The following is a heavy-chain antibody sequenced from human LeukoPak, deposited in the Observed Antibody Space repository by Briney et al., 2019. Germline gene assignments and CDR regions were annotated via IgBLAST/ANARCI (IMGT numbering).Heavy chain of an antibody. CDR1: GGSVSSGGYY. J-gene: IGHJ5*02. Sequence: SQTLSLTCTVSGGSVSSGGYYWSWIRQHPGKGLEWIGYIHHSGSTYYNPSLKSRVIISVDTSKNQFSLKLNSVTAADTAVYYCASYGSGSYRFDPWGQGTLVTVSS. V-gene: IGHV4-31*03. CDR2: IHHSGST. D-gene: IGHD3-10*01. CDR3: ASYGSGSYRFDP.